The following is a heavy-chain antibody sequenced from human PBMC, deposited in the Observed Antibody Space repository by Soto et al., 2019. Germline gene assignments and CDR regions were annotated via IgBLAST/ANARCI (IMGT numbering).Heavy chain of an antibody. CDR1: GFTFSSYA. J-gene: IGHJ4*02. D-gene: IGHD3-16*01. Sequence: EVQLLESGGGLVQPGGSLRLSCAASGFTFSSYAMSWVRQAPGKGLEWVSAISGSGGSEYYADSVKGRFTISRDNFKNSLYLQVSSLRAEDTAVYFCASKYPRPPWAFDYWGQGTLVTVSS. CDR3: ASKYPRPPWAFDY. CDR2: ISGSGGSE. V-gene: IGHV3-23*01.